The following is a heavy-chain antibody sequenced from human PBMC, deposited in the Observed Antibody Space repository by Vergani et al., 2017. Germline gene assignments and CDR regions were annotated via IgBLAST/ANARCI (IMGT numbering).Heavy chain of an antibody. Sequence: QVQLVQSGAEVKKPGASVKVSCKASGYTFTSYYMHWVRQAPGQGLEWMGIINPSGGSTSYAQKFQGRVTMTRDTSTSTVYMELSSLRSEDTAVYYWASRDITIFGVVIIRVYYYYGMDVWGQGTTVTVSS. V-gene: IGHV1-46*01. CDR3: ASRDITIFGVVIIRVYYYYGMDV. CDR1: GYTFTSYY. D-gene: IGHD3-3*01. J-gene: IGHJ6*02. CDR2: INPSGGST.